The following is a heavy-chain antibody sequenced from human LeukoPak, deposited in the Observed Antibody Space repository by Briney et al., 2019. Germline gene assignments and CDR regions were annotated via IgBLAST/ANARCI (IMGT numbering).Heavy chain of an antibody. V-gene: IGHV4-34*01. J-gene: IGHJ4*02. CDR3: ARDAHSSGWGRDY. CDR1: GGSFSNYY. Sequence: SETLSLTCVVYGGSFSNYYWSWIRQPPGKGLEWIGEINHSGSTNYNPSLKSRVTISVDTSKNQFSLKLSSVTAADTAMYYCARDAHSSGWGRDYWGQGTLVTVSS. CDR2: INHSGST. D-gene: IGHD6-19*01.